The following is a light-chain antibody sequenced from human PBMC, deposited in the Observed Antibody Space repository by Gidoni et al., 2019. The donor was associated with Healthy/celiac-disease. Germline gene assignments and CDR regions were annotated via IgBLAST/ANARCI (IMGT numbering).Light chain of an antibody. V-gene: IGKV3-11*01. CDR1: QRVSSY. Sequence: EIVLTQSPATLSLSPGERATLSCRDSQRVSSYLAWYQQNPGQAPRLLIYDASNRATGIPARFSGSGSGTDFTLTISSLEPEDFAVYYCQQRSNWPITFXGXTKVEIK. CDR2: DAS. CDR3: QQRSNWPIT. J-gene: IGKJ4*01.